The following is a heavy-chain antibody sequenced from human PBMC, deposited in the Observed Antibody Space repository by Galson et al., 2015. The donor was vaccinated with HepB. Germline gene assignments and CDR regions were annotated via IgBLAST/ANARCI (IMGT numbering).Heavy chain of an antibody. CDR3: ARVDVRRFDY. CDR2: IIPVLDTA. Sequence: RTYAMSWVRQAPGQGLEWMGRIIPVLDTANYAQKFQGRLTITADKSTSTAYMELSSLRSDDTAVYYCARVDVRRFDYWGQGTLVTVSS. D-gene: IGHD2-8*01. CDR1: RTYA. J-gene: IGHJ4*02. V-gene: IGHV1-69*04.